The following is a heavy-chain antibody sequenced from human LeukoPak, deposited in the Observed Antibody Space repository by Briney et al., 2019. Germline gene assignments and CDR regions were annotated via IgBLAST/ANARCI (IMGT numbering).Heavy chain of an antibody. CDR3: ARDMVPGVPDYFDY. V-gene: IGHV3-30*04. D-gene: IGHD4/OR15-4a*01. J-gene: IGHJ4*02. CDR1: GFTVSNYA. Sequence: PGGSLRLSCAASGFTVSNYAMHWVRQAPGQGLEWGAVISSDGSIKYYAHSVKGRFTISRDDSKNTLYLQMNSLRTEDTAVYYCARDMVPGVPDYFDYWGQGTLVTVSS. CDR2: ISSDGSIK.